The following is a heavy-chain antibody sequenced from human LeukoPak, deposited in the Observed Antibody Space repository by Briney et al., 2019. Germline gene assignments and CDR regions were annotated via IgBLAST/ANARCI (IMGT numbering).Heavy chain of an antibody. CDR1: GFSFNNHG. V-gene: IGHV3-48*04. Sequence: PGGSLRLSCAASGFSFNNHGMHWLRQAPGKGLEWVSYISSSGSTIYYADSVRGRFTISRDNAKNSLYLQMNSLRAEDTAVYYCARAQLEMWLRFGYYYYGMDVWGQGTTVTVSS. J-gene: IGHJ6*02. CDR2: ISSSGSTI. CDR3: ARAQLEMWLRFGYYYYGMDV. D-gene: IGHD5-12*01.